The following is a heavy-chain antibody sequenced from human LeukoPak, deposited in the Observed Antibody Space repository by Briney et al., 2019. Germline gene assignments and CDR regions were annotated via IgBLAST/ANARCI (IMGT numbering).Heavy chain of an antibody. CDR1: GYTFTRWN. V-gene: IGHV1-18*01. D-gene: IGHD2-15*01. CDR3: ARGGYCSGGSCSYNHNFDY. CDR2: ISTYNGDT. J-gene: IGHJ4*02. Sequence: GASVKVSCKASGYTFTRWNFSWVRQAPGQGLEWMGWISTYNGDTKYVQKFQGRVTMTRDTSTSTVYMELSSLRSEDTAVYYCARGGYCSGGSCSYNHNFDYWGQGTLVTVSS.